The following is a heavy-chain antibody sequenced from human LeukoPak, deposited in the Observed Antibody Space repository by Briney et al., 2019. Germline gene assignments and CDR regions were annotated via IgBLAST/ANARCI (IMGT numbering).Heavy chain of an antibody. Sequence: ASVKISCKASGYTFSSYDINWVRQVTGQGLEWMGWMNPNSGNTGYAQKFQGRVTMTRNTSISTAYMELSSLRSEDTAVYYCARGQDYYDSSGYYYSYWGQGTLVTVSS. CDR2: MNPNSGNT. V-gene: IGHV1-8*01. D-gene: IGHD3-22*01. CDR3: ARGQDYYDSSGYYYSY. J-gene: IGHJ4*02. CDR1: GYTFSSYD.